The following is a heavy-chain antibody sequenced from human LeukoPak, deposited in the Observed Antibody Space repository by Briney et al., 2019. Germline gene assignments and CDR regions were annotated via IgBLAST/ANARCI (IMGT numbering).Heavy chain of an antibody. CDR1: GYTFTGYY. Sequence: ASVKVSCKASGYTFTGYYIHWVRQAPGQGLEWMGWINPDSGGTNYAQKFQGRVTMTRDTSIRTAYMELSRLTSADTAVYYCARDLGWQNTSSAFWFDPWGQGTLVTVSS. D-gene: IGHD6-6*01. J-gene: IGHJ5*02. CDR2: INPDSGGT. CDR3: ARDLGWQNTSSAFWFDP. V-gene: IGHV1-2*02.